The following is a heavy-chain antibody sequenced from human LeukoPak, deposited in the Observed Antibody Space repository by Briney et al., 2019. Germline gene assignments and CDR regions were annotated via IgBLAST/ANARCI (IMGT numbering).Heavy chain of an antibody. J-gene: IGHJ4*02. D-gene: IGHD6-19*01. V-gene: IGHV3-23*01. CDR3: AKGYSSDPYYFDY. CDR2: ISGSGGST. Sequence: QSGGSLRLSCAASGFTFSSYAMSWVRQAPGKGLEWVSAISGSGGSTYYTDSVKVRFTISRDNSKNTLYLQMNSLRAEDTAVYYCAKGYSSDPYYFDYWGQGTLVTVSS. CDR1: GFTFSSYA.